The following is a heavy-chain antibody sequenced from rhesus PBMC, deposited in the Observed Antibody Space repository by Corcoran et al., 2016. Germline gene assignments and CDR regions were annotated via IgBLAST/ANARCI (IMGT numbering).Heavy chain of an antibody. J-gene: IGHJ4*01. Sequence: VQSVGSGGGLVQPGGSLRLSCAASGLIFRIYGMHWVRQAPGKGLEWVVVKSSDGSKNSYTDYLKDRFTISKDKSKNILYLQMTNLKLEDTALYYCTRFDYWGQGVLVTVSS. CDR1: GLIFRIYG. CDR2: KSSDGSKN. V-gene: IGHV3-54*02. CDR3: TRFDY.